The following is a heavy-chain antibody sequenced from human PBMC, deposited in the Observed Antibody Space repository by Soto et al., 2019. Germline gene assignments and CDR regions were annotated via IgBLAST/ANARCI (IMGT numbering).Heavy chain of an antibody. Sequence: QITLKESGPTLVTPTQTLTLTCTFSGFSLTTTGLGVAWFRQPPGKALEWLALIYWNDEKRYRPFLRSRLTITKNTSKNQVVLTMTDMDPVDTATYYCAHEGFGPDNGFDAWGQGTLDIDSS. V-gene: IGHV2-5*01. CDR3: AHEGFGPDNGFDA. CDR2: IYWNDEK. CDR1: GFSLTTTGLG. D-gene: IGHD3-10*01. J-gene: IGHJ5*02.